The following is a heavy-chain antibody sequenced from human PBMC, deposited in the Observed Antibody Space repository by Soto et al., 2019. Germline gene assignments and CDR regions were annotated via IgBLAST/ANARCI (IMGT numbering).Heavy chain of an antibody. J-gene: IGHJ6*01. D-gene: IGHD1-26*01. Sequence: QVQLQESGPGLVKPSETLSLTCTVSGGSVSSGSYYWSWIRQPPGKGLEWIGYIYYSGSTNYNPSLKSRVTISVDTSKNQFSLKLSSVTAADTAVYYCAREPHGTSYYYYGMDVW. V-gene: IGHV4-61*01. CDR3: AREPHGTSYYYYGMDV. CDR2: IYYSGST. CDR1: GGSVSSGSYY.